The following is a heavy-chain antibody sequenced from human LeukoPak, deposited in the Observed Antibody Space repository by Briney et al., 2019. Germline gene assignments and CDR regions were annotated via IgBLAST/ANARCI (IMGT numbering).Heavy chain of an antibody. CDR3: ARIVEAYYYDSTYYFDY. Sequence: PSETLSLTCAVSGGSISSGGYSWSWIRQPPGKGLEWIGYIYHSGSTYYNPSLKSRVTISVDTSKNQFSLKLSSVTAADTAVYYCARIVEAYYYDSTYYFDYWGQGTLVTVSS. CDR2: IYHSGST. D-gene: IGHD3-22*01. J-gene: IGHJ4*02. V-gene: IGHV4-30-2*02. CDR1: GGSISSGGYS.